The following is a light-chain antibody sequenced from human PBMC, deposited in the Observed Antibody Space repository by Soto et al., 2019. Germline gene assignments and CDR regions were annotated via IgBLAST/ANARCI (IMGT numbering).Light chain of an antibody. CDR3: QQYESTPPT. V-gene: IGKV4-1*01. Sequence: DIVMTQSPDSLAVSLGERATINCKSSQSVLYSSNNKNYLAWYQQRPGQPPKLLIYWASTRESGVPERFSGSGSGTDFTLTITSLQAEDVAVYYCQQYESTPPTFGQGTKLAIK. J-gene: IGKJ2*01. CDR2: WAS. CDR1: QSVLYSSNNKNY.